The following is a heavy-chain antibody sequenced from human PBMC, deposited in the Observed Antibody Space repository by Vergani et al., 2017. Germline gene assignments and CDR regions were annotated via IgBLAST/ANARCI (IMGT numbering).Heavy chain of an antibody. J-gene: IGHJ4*02. D-gene: IGHD3-22*01. Sequence: QVQLVQSGAEVKKPGSSVKVSCKASGGTFSSYAISWVRQAPGQGLEWMGRIIPIFGTANYAQKLQGRVTMTTDTSTSTAYMELRSLRSDDTAVYYCARGSGSGYYYRYYFDYWGQGTLVTVSS. CDR1: GGTFSSYA. V-gene: IGHV1-69*05. CDR3: ARGSGSGYYYRYYFDY. CDR2: IIPIFGTA.